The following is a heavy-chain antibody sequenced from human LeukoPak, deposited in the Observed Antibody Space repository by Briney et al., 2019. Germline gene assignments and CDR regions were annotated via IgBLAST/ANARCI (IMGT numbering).Heavy chain of an antibody. CDR2: IIPILGIA. Sequence: ASVKVSCKASGGTFSSYTTSWVRQAPGQGLEWVGRIIPILGIANYAQKLQGRVTMTTDTSTSTAYMELRSLRSDDTAVYYCARDESYYYGSGSYYSFDYWGQGTLVTVSS. V-gene: IGHV1-69*04. CDR3: ARDESYYYGSGSYYSFDY. J-gene: IGHJ4*02. D-gene: IGHD3-10*01. CDR1: GGTFSSYT.